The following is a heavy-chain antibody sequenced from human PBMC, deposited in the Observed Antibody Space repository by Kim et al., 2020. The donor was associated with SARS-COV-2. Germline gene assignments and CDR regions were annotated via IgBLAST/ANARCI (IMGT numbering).Heavy chain of an antibody. D-gene: IGHD3-22*01. CDR3: ACARITMIVVVSEFDY. J-gene: IGHJ4*02. V-gene: IGHV4-31*02. Sequence: PSRKSRVTISVDTSKNQFSLKLSSVTAADTAVYYCACARITMIVVVSEFDYWGQGTLVTVSS.